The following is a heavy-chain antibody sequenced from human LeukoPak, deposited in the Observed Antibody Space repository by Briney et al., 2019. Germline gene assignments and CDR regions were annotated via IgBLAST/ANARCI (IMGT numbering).Heavy chain of an antibody. J-gene: IGHJ4*02. CDR1: GGSISSYY. CDR2: IYYSGST. Sequence: SETLSLICTVSGGSISSYYWSWIRQPPGKGLEWIGYIYYSGSTNYNPSLKSRVTISVDTSKNQFSLKLSSVTAADMAVYYCARVQLGGAFDYWGQGTLVTVSS. CDR3: ARVQLGGAFDY. V-gene: IGHV4-59*01. D-gene: IGHD1-1*01.